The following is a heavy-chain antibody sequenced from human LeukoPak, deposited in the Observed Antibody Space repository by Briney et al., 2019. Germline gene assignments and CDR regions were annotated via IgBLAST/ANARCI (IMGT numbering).Heavy chain of an antibody. J-gene: IGHJ4*02. CDR1: GGSISSSSYY. CDR3: ATSKGIAAAGTFH. Sequence: SETLSLTCTVSGGSISSSSYYWGWVRQPPGKGLEWIGSIYYSGSTYYNPSLKSRVTISVDTSKNQFSLKLSSVTAADTAVYYCATSKGIAAAGTFHWGQGTLVTVSS. D-gene: IGHD6-13*01. V-gene: IGHV4-39*01. CDR2: IYYSGST.